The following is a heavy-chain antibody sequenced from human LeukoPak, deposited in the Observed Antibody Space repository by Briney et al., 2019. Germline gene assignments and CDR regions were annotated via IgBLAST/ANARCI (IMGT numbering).Heavy chain of an antibody. CDR2: IWYDGSNK. Sequence: GGSLRLSCAASGFTFSSYGMHWVRQAPGKGLEWVAVIWYDGSNKYYADSVKGRFTISRDNSKSTLYLQMNSLRAEDTAVYYCARDKPDYGDLGSDYWGQGTLVTVSS. CDR1: GFTFSSYG. D-gene: IGHD4-17*01. V-gene: IGHV3-33*01. CDR3: ARDKPDYGDLGSDY. J-gene: IGHJ4*02.